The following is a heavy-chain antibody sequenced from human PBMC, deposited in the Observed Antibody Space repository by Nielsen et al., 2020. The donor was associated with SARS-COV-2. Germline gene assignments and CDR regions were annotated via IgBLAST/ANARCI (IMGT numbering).Heavy chain of an antibody. CDR1: GASVSSVYDY. CDR2: ISYTGST. D-gene: IGHD4-17*01. V-gene: IGHV4-61*01. J-gene: IGHJ3*01. Sequence: SETLSLTCSVSGASVSSVYDYWSWIRQPPGKGLEWIGYISYTGSTDYNPSLKSRATISLDTSRNQFSLRLSSVTAADTAVYYCAKLYDYGDYGDGFDFWGRGTLVTVSS. CDR3: AKLYDYGDYGDGFDF.